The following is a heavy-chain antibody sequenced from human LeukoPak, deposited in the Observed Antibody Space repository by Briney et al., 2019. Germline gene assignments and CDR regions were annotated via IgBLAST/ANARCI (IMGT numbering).Heavy chain of an antibody. CDR3: ATQQKYYDFWSGYPGGGGNWFDP. Sequence: PSETLSLTCTVSGGSISSSSYYWGWIRQPPGKGLEWIGSIYYSGSTYYNPSLKSRVTISVDTSKNQFSLKLSSVTAADTAVYYCATQQKYYDFWSGYPGGGGNWFDPWGQGTLVTVSS. CDR2: IYYSGST. J-gene: IGHJ5*02. D-gene: IGHD3-3*01. V-gene: IGHV4-39*07. CDR1: GGSISSSSYY.